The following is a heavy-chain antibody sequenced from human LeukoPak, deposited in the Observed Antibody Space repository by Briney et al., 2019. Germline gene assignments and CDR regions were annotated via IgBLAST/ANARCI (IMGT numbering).Heavy chain of an antibody. V-gene: IGHV3-11*01. J-gene: IGHJ6*04. CDR3: AKDKPATTYRPKQQLVHPTNYYYYGMDV. D-gene: IGHD6-13*01. Sequence: PAGSLRLSCAASGFTFSDYYMSWIRQAPGKGLEWVSYISSSGSTIYYADSVEGRFTISRDNAKNSLYLQMNSLRAEDTAVYYCAKDKPATTYRPKQQLVHPTNYYYYGMDVWGKGTTVTVSS. CDR2: ISSSGSTI. CDR1: GFTFSDYY.